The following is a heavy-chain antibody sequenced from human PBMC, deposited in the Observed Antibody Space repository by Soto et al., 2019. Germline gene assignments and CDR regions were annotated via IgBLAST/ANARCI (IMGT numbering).Heavy chain of an antibody. D-gene: IGHD2-21*02. Sequence: EVQLVESGGGLVQPGRSLRLSCAASGFTFDDYAIHWVRQAPGKGLELLSGISWNSGSIGYADSVKGRFTISRDNAKNSLYLQMNSLSAEDTALYYCAKDIGAAYCGGDCYFDASDIWGQGTMVTVSS. CDR1: GFTFDDYA. CDR3: AKDIGAAYCGGDCYFDASDI. J-gene: IGHJ3*02. CDR2: ISWNSGSI. V-gene: IGHV3-9*01.